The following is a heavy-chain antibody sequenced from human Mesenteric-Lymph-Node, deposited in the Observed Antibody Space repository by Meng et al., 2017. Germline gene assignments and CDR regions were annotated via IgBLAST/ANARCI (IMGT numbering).Heavy chain of an antibody. V-gene: IGHV4-34*01. Sequence: SETLSLTCAVYGGSFSGYYWSWIRQPPGKGLEWIGEINHSGSTNYNPSLKRRVTISVDTSKNQFSLKLISVTAADTAVYYCASMVGGYSYGYFDYWGQGTLVTVSS. CDR2: INHSGST. CDR1: GGSFSGYY. J-gene: IGHJ4*02. CDR3: ASMVGGYSYGYFDY. D-gene: IGHD5-18*01.